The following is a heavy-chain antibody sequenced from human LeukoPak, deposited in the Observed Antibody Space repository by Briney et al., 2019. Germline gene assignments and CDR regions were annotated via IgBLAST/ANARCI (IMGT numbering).Heavy chain of an antibody. CDR3: AKDLGTFTMIVVVPQAFDI. CDR1: GYTISSCS. Sequence: GGSLRLSCAASGYTISSCSMSWVRQVPGKGLEWVSVVRDGDGSTAYTDSVKGRFIVSRDNSKNTLYLQMNSLRAEDTAVYYCAKDLGTFTMIVVVPQAFDIWGQGTMVTVSS. CDR2: VRDGDGST. J-gene: IGHJ3*02. D-gene: IGHD3-22*01. V-gene: IGHV3-23*01.